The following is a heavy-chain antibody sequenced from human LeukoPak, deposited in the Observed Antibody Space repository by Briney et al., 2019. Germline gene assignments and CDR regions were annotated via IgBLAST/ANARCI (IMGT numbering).Heavy chain of an antibody. CDR1: GGSISSGGYY. CDR2: IYHSGST. V-gene: IGHV4-30-2*01. Sequence: SETLSLTCTVSGGSISSGGYYWSWIRQPPGKGLEWIGYIYHSGSTYYNPSLKSRVTISVDRSKNQFSLKLSSVTAADTAVYYCARALPVLTTVTTFGFDYWGQGTLVTVSS. J-gene: IGHJ4*02. CDR3: ARALPVLTTVTTFGFDY. D-gene: IGHD4-17*01.